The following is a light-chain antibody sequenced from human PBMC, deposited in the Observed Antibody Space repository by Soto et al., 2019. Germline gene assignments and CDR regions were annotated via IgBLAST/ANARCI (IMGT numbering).Light chain of an antibody. CDR3: QQYGLPPLS. CDR2: GAS. J-gene: IGKJ2*01. Sequence: EIVLTQSPGTLSLSPGERATLSCRASQSVYNNYLAWYQQKPGQTPRLLVNGASNRATGIPDRFSGGGSGTDFTLTISSLEHEDFAVYYCQQYGLPPLSFGQGTRVEIK. V-gene: IGKV3-20*01. CDR1: QSVYNNY.